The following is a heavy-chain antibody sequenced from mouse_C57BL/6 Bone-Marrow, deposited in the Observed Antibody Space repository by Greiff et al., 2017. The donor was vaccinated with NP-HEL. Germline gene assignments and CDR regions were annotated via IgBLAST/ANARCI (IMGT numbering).Heavy chain of an antibody. J-gene: IGHJ2*01. CDR3: ARSWDYLDY. Sequence: QVQLQQSGAELVRPGTSVKVSCKASGYAFTNYLIEWVKQRPGQGLEWIGVINPGSGGTNYNEKFKGKATLTADKSSSTAYMQLSSLTSEDSAVYFCARSWDYLDYWGQGTTLTVSS. D-gene: IGHD4-1*01. CDR1: GYAFTNYL. V-gene: IGHV1-54*01. CDR2: INPGSGGT.